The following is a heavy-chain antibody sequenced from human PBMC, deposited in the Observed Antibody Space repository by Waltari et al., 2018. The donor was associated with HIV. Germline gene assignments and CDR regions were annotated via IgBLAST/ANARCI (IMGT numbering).Heavy chain of an antibody. D-gene: IGHD6-19*01. J-gene: IGHJ4*02. Sequence: QVQLQESGPGLVKPSETLSLTCTVSGGSISSYYWSWIRQPAGKGLEWIGRIYTSGSTNYNPSLKSRGTMSIDTSKNQFSLKLSSVTAADTAVYYCAREGYSSGWYLYYFDYWGQGTLVTVSS. CDR1: GGSISSYY. CDR2: IYTSGST. V-gene: IGHV4-4*07. CDR3: AREGYSSGWYLYYFDY.